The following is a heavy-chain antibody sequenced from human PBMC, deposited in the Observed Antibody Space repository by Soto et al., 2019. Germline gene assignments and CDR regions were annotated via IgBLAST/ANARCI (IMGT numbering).Heavy chain of an antibody. J-gene: IGHJ4*02. CDR3: AREWDNKSEHSSGWYDDF. Sequence: ASVQVSCKASGYTFTNFGISWVRQAPGQGLEWMGWISAYNGNTNYAQNFQGRVTMTTDTSTNTVYMELRSLRSDDTAVYYCAREWDNKSEHSSGWYDDFWGQGTLGTVSS. CDR2: ISAYNGNT. D-gene: IGHD6-19*01. CDR1: GYTFTNFG. V-gene: IGHV1-18*01.